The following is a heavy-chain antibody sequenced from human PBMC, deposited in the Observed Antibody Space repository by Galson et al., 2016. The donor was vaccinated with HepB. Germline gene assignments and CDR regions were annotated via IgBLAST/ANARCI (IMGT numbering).Heavy chain of an antibody. CDR1: GFTFSSYA. V-gene: IGHV3-23*01. Sequence: SLRLSCAASGFTFSSYAMSWVRQAPGKGLEWVSAISGSGGSTYYADSVKGRFTISRDNSKNTLYLQMNSLRAEDTAVYYCAKRRPYCGGDCYGYYFDYWGQGTLVTVSS. J-gene: IGHJ4*02. D-gene: IGHD2-21*02. CDR3: AKRRPYCGGDCYGYYFDY. CDR2: ISGSGGST.